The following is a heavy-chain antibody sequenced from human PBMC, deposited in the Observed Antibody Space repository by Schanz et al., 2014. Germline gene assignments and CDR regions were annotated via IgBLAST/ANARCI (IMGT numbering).Heavy chain of an antibody. CDR2: INPSGGST. J-gene: IGHJ4*02. V-gene: IGHV1-46*03. CDR1: GYTFTSDS. D-gene: IGHD6-13*01. CDR3: ARDGVDAAAGGNY. Sequence: QVQLVQSGAEVKKPGASVKVSCKASGYTFTSDSMHWVRQAPGQGLEWMGMINPSGGSTTYAQKFQGRVTMTRDTSARTVYMELSSLRSEDTSVYYCARDGVDAAAGGNYWGQGTLVTVSS.